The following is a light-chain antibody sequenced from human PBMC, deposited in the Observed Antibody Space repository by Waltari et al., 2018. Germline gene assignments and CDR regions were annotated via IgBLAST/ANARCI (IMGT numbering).Light chain of an antibody. CDR2: KDS. Sequence: SYDLTQPSSVSVSQGQTARINCSGDVLAKKYARWFQQKPGQAPVLVIYKDSERPSGIPERFSGSSSGTTVTLTISGAQVEDEADYYCYSAADNNKVFGGGTKLTVL. CDR1: VLAKKY. V-gene: IGLV3-27*01. CDR3: YSAADNNKV. J-gene: IGLJ2*01.